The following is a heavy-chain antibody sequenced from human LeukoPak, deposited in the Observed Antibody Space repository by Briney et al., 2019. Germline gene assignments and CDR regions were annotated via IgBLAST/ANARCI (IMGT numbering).Heavy chain of an antibody. V-gene: IGHV1-69*04. D-gene: IGHD2-2*01. Sequence: PVKVSCKASGGTFSSYAISWVRQAPGQGLEWMGRIIPILGIANYAQKSQGRVTITADESTSTAYMELSSLRSEDTAVYYCARDEQYQLLLHYWGQGTLVTVSS. J-gene: IGHJ4*02. CDR2: IIPILGIA. CDR1: GGTFSSYA. CDR3: ARDEQYQLLLHY.